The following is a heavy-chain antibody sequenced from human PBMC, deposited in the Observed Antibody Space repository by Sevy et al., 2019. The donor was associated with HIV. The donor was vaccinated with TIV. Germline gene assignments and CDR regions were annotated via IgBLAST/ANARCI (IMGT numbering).Heavy chain of an antibody. CDR1: GYNFNNYY. CDR3: ARVYYYDYGGPGY. V-gene: IGHV1-46*02. D-gene: IGHD3-16*01. J-gene: IGHJ4*02. CDR2: INPSGGST. Sequence: ASVKVSCKASGYNFNNYYIHWVRQAPGQGLEWMGLINPSGGSTSNAQKFQGRLTMTRDTSTNIVYMELSSLRSEDTAVYYCARVYYYDYGGPGYWGQGTLVTVSS.